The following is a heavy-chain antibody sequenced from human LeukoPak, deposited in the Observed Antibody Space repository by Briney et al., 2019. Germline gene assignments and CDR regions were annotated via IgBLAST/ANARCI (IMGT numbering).Heavy chain of an antibody. D-gene: IGHD3-22*01. CDR1: GFSFSNYA. CDR2: ISGGGGTT. J-gene: IGHJ3*02. Sequence: GGSLRLSCAASGFSFSNYAMSWVRQAPGKGLGWVSAISGGGGTTYYTDSVKGRFTISRDDSKNTAYLQMNSLKTEDTAVYYCHWYYYDSSGYSNDAFDIWGQGTMVTVSS. CDR3: HWYYYDSSGYSNDAFDI. V-gene: IGHV3-23*01.